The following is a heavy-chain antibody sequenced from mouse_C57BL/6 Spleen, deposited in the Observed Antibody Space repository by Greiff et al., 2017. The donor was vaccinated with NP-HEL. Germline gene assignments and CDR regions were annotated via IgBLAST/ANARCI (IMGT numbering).Heavy chain of an antibody. CDR2: IYPRSGNT. D-gene: IGHD2-2*01. Sequence: VQLVESGAELARPGASVKLSCKASGYTFTSYGISWVKQRTGQGLEWIGEIYPRSGNTYYNEKFKGKATLTADKSSSTAYMELRSLTSEDSAVYFCARSRTMVTYFDVWGTGTTVTVSS. CDR3: ARSRTMVTYFDV. CDR1: GYTFTSYG. J-gene: IGHJ1*03. V-gene: IGHV1-81*01.